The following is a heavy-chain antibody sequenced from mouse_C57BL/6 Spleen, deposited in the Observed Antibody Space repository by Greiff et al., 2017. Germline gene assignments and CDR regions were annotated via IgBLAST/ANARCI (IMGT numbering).Heavy chain of an antibody. D-gene: IGHD2-4*01. CDR1: GFTFSDYY. J-gene: IGHJ4*01. V-gene: IGHV5-16*01. CDR3: ARGGLRHAMDY. Sequence: EVKLVESEGGLVQPGSSMKLSCTASGFTFSDYYMAWVRQVPEKGLEWVANINYDGSSTYYLDSLKSRFIISRDNAKNNLYLQMSSLKSEDTATYYCARGGLRHAMDYWGQGTSVTVSS. CDR2: INYDGSST.